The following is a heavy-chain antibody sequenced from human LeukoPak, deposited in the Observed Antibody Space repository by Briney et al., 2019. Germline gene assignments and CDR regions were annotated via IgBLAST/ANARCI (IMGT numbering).Heavy chain of an antibody. Sequence: PGGSLRLSCAASGFTFSSYAMSWVRQAPGKGLEWVSAISGSGGSTYYADSVKGRFTISRDNSKNTLYLQMNSLRAEDTAVYYCAKWRGGYYDFWSGYPNWLDPWGQGTLVTVSS. CDR2: ISGSGGST. V-gene: IGHV3-23*01. CDR3: AKWRGGYYDFWSGYPNWLDP. CDR1: GFTFSSYA. D-gene: IGHD3-3*01. J-gene: IGHJ5*02.